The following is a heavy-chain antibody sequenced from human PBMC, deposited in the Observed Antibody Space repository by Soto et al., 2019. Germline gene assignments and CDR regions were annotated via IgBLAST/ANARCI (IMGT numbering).Heavy chain of an antibody. CDR1: GFTFSSYG. CDR3: ASFNYGGNSLVYAFDI. J-gene: IGHJ3*02. V-gene: IGHV3-33*01. CDR2: IWYDGSNK. Sequence: GGSLRLSCAASGFTFSSYGMHWVRQAPGKGLEWVAVIWYDGSNKYYADSVKGRFTISRDNSKNTLYLQMNSLRAEDTAVYYCASFNYGGNSLVYAFDIWGQGTMVTVSS. D-gene: IGHD4-17*01.